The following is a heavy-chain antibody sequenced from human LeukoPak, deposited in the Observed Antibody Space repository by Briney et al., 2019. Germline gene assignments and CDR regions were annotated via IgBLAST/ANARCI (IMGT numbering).Heavy chain of an antibody. CDR3: ARDYDGGYMDV. CDR2: ISDDSNYI. V-gene: IGHV3-21*01. J-gene: IGHJ6*03. CDR1: GFTFSTYS. D-gene: IGHD3-3*01. Sequence: PGGSLRLSRAASGFTFSTYSGNWIRQAPGQGLEGVSSISDDSNYIFYADSVKGRFTTSRDNAKNSLYPQMNSLTAEDSAVYYCARDYDGGYMDVWGKGTTVTVSS.